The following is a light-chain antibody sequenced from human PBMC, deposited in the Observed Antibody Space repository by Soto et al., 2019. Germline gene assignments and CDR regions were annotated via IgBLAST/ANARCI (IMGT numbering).Light chain of an antibody. CDR1: QSVSRSY. CDR2: GAS. V-gene: IGKV3-20*01. J-gene: IGKJ4*01. CDR3: QHYRTS. Sequence: EIVLTQSPGTLSLSPEERATLSCRASQSVSRSYLAWYQQKPGQAPRQLIYGASSRATGIPDRFSGSGSGTDFTLTITRLEPEDFAVYYCQHYRTSFGGGTRVEIK.